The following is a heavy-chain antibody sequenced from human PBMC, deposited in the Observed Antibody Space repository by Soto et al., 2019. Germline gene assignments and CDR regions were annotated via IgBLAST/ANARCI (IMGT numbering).Heavy chain of an antibody. D-gene: IGHD5-12*01. J-gene: IGHJ4*02. CDR2: IYPADSDT. CDR1: GYTFTTYW. Sequence: LGESLKISCKGSGYTFTTYWIGWARQMPGKGLEWMGIIYPADSDTRYSPSFQGQVTISADKSISTAYLQWSSLKASDTAMYYCARVGYSGYEFAYWGQGTQVTVSS. V-gene: IGHV5-51*01. CDR3: ARVGYSGYEFAY.